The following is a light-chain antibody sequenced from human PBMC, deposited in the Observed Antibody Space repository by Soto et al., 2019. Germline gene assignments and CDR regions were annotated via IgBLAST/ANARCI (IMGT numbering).Light chain of an antibody. Sequence: QSVLTQPPSVSGAPGQRVTISCTGSSSNIGAGYDVHWYQQLPGTAPKLLIYGNSNRLSGVPDRFSGSKSGTSASLAITGLQAEDDADYYCQSYDSTLSVVFGGGTKLTVL. J-gene: IGLJ2*01. CDR3: QSYDSTLSVV. V-gene: IGLV1-40*01. CDR2: GNS. CDR1: SSNIGAGYD.